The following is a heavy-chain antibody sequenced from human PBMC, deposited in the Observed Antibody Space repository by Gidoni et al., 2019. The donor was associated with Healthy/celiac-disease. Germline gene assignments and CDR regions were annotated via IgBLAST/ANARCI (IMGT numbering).Heavy chain of an antibody. D-gene: IGHD5-12*01. Sequence: EVQLVESGGGLVQPGGSLRLSCAASGFTFSNAWMSWVRQAPGKGLEWVGRIKSKTDGGTTDYAAPVKGRFTISRDDSKNTLYLQMNSLKTEDTAVYYCTMDPVDIPSDYWGQGTLVTVSS. CDR3: TMDPVDIPSDY. CDR1: GFTFSNAW. J-gene: IGHJ4*02. CDR2: IKSKTDGGTT. V-gene: IGHV3-15*01.